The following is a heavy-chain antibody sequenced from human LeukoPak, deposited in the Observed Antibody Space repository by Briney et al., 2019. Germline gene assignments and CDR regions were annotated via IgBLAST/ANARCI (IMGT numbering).Heavy chain of an antibody. D-gene: IGHD5-18*01. J-gene: IGHJ4*02. CDR2: ISYDGSDK. V-gene: IGHV3-30*18. CDR1: GFTFSDHY. Sequence: GGSLRLSCAASGFTFSDHYMDWVRQAPGKGLEWVAVISYDGSDKYYADSVKGRFTISRDNPKNTLYLQMNSLRAEDTAVYYCAKGYSYADYWGQGTLVTVSS. CDR3: AKGYSYADY.